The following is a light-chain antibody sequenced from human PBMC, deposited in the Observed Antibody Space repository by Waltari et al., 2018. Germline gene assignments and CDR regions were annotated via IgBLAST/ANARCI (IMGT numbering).Light chain of an antibody. CDR1: SGDIGANNH. CDR2: EVN. Sequence: QSALTQPASVSGSPGQSITISCTGTSGDIGANNHVSWYQHHPGEAPKLLVFEVNNRPSGVSNRFSGSKSGNTASLTISGLQPDDEADFYCGSYTIDRKYVFGTGTKVTVL. J-gene: IGLJ1*01. V-gene: IGLV2-14*01. CDR3: GSYTIDRKYV.